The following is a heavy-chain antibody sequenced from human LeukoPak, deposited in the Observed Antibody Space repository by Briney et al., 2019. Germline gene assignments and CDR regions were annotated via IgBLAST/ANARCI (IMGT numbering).Heavy chain of an antibody. V-gene: IGHV3-21*01. CDR2: ISSSSSYI. Sequence: KPGGSLRLSCAASGFTFSSYSMNWVRQAPGKGLEWVSSISSSSSYIYYADSVKGRFTISRDNAKNSLYLQMNSLRAEDTAVYYCASDYYESSGYYYVDYWGQGTLVTVSS. J-gene: IGHJ4*02. CDR1: GFTFSSYS. CDR3: ASDYYESSGYYYVDY. D-gene: IGHD3-22*01.